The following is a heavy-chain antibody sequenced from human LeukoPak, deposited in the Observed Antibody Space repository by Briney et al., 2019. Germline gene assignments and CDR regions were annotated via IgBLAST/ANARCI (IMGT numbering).Heavy chain of an antibody. D-gene: IGHD2-8*01. V-gene: IGHV3-23*01. Sequence: SGGSLRLSCAASGFIVSSIYMSWVRQAPGKGLEWVSAISGSGGSTYCADSVKGRFTISRDNSKNTLYLQMNSLRAEDTAVYYCAKFYCTNGVCYPPDYWGQGTLVTVSS. CDR2: ISGSGGST. J-gene: IGHJ4*02. CDR1: GFIVSSIY. CDR3: AKFYCTNGVCYPPDY.